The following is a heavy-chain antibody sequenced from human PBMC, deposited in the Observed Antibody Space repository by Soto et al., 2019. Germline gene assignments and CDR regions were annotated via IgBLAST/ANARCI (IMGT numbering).Heavy chain of an antibody. Sequence: SETLSLTCTVSGGSISGYYWSWIRQPPGKGLEWIGNIYSSGSTNYNPSPQSRVSIAVDTSKNQFSLKLSSVTAADTAVYYCARLACSSTRCFTYFDFWGQGALVTVSS. CDR2: IYSSGST. V-gene: IGHV4-59*08. CDR1: GGSISGYY. J-gene: IGHJ4*02. CDR3: ARLACSSTRCFTYFDF. D-gene: IGHD2-2*02.